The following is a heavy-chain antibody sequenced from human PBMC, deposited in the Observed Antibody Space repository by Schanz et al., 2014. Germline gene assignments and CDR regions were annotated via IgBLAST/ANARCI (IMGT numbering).Heavy chain of an antibody. CDR1: GFSFTTYA. J-gene: IGHJ4*02. CDR3: ARIGGSVFDY. D-gene: IGHD3-10*01. Sequence: EVQLLESGGGLVQPGGSLRLSCASSGFSFTTYAMSWVRQAPGKGLEWVSSISSGGGSTYYAESVKGRFTISRDNSKNSLYLQMNSLRAEDTAVYYCARIGGSVFDYWAQGTLVTVSS. CDR2: ISSGGGST. V-gene: IGHV3-23*01.